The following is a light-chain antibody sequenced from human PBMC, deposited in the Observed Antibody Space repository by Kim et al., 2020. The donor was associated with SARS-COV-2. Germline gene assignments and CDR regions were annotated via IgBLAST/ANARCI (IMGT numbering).Light chain of an antibody. CDR1: QSISSTY. CDR3: QQYRSSLWA. Sequence: EIVLTQSPGTLSLSPGERATLSCRASQSISSTYLAWYQQKPGQAPRLLIYPASSRATGIPDRFTGSGSGTDLTLTISRLEPEDFAMYYCQQYRSSLWAFGQGTKVYIK. J-gene: IGKJ1*01. CDR2: PAS. V-gene: IGKV3-20*01.